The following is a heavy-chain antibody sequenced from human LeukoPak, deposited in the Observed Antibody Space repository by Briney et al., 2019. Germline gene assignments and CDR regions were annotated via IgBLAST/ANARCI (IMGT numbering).Heavy chain of an antibody. CDR1: GFTFSSYN. Sequence: GGSLRRSCAGSGFTFSSYNMNWVRQAPGKGLEWVSYINSGGRGLYYEDSVKGRFTFSRDNTKNSLYLQMNSLRDEDTAVYYCARDRYYYDRIGHPDWGQGTLVT. D-gene: IGHD3-22*01. V-gene: IGHV3-48*02. J-gene: IGHJ4*02. CDR2: INSGGRGL. CDR3: ARDRYYYDRIGHPD.